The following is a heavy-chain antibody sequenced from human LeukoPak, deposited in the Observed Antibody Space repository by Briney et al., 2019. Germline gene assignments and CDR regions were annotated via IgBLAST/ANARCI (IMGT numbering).Heavy chain of an antibody. V-gene: IGHV1-18*01. CDR1: GYDFINYG. Sequence: ASVKVSCKASGYDFINYGISWVRQAPGQGLEWMGWRSIYNGNTDYKLQGRVTMTTDTSTNTAYMEVRSLRSDDTAVYYCARGGPFPSSSSSREYYLDYWGQGTLLTVSS. J-gene: IGHJ4*02. CDR2: RSIYNGNT. D-gene: IGHD6-6*01. CDR3: ARGGPFPSSSSSREYYLDY.